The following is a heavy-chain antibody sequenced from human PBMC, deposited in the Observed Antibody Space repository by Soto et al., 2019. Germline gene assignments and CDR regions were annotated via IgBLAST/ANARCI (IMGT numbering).Heavy chain of an antibody. J-gene: IGHJ4*03. CDR1: GVTFSTSG. CDR3: ARVSPSIRGGGSCYRLDSYFDS. CDR2: IIALFGTP. V-gene: IGHV1-69*01. D-gene: IGHD2-15*01. Sequence: QVQLVQSGAEVKKPGSSLKVSCKTSGVTFSTSGISWVRQGPGQGLEWMGGIIALFGTPKYARKFQGRVSITADESATTTYMELSGLRSDDTAVYYCARVSPSIRGGGSCYRLDSYFDSWGQGSLVVVSS.